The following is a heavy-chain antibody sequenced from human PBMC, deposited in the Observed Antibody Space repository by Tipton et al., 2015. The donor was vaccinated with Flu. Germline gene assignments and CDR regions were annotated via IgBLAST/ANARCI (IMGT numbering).Heavy chain of an antibody. D-gene: IGHD2-2*01. CDR1: GYTFSDYY. CDR2: ISPNSGDT. J-gene: IGHJ5*02. CDR3: ARVREYQLLSADWLDP. V-gene: IGHV1-2*06. Sequence: QVQLVQSGAEVKKPGASVKVSCKASGYTFSDYYIHWVRQAPGQGPEWMGRISPNSGDTNLAQKFQGRVTLTRDRSITTAYMELSSLRSDDTAVYYCARVREYQLLSADWLDPWGQGTLVTVSS.